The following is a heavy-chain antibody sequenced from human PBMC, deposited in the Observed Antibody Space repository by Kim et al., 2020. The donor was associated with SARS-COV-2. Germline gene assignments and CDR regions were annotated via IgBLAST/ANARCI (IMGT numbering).Heavy chain of an antibody. J-gene: IGHJ4*02. CDR3: ARDQGGSYDY. D-gene: IGHD1-26*01. Sequence: NKYYAAPVKGRFIISRDNSKNTLYLQMNSLRAEATAVYYCARDQGGSYDYWGQGTLVTVSS. CDR2: NK. V-gene: IGHV3-33*01.